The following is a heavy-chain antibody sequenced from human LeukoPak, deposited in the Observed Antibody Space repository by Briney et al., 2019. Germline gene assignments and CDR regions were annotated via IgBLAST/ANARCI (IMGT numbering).Heavy chain of an antibody. CDR2: ISFSGST. J-gene: IGHJ4*02. D-gene: IGHD5-18*01. Sequence: SETLSLTCTVSGGSISAYYWSWIRQPPGKGLEWIGFISFSGSTNYNPSLKSRVTISIDTSKNQFSLKLSSVTAADTAVYYCARDRGDTAMAHPFDYWGQGTLVTVSS. V-gene: IGHV4-59*01. CDR3: ARDRGDTAMAHPFDY. CDR1: GGSISAYY.